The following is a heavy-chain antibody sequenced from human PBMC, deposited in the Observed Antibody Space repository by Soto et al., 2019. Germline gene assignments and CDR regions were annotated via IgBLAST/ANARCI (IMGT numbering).Heavy chain of an antibody. CDR3: ARSHDILTGYYDY. CDR2: ISSSSSYI. D-gene: IGHD3-9*01. Sequence: GGSLRLSCAASGFTFSSYSMNWVRQAPGKGLEWVSSISSSSSYIYYADSVKGRFTISRDNAKNSLHLQMNSLRAEDTAVYYCARSHDILTGYYDYWGQGPLVPVSS. CDR1: GFTFSSYS. J-gene: IGHJ4*02. V-gene: IGHV3-21*01.